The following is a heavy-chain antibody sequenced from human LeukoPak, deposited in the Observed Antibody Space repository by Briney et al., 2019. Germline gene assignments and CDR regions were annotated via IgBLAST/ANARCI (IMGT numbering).Heavy chain of an antibody. CDR2: MNPNSGNT. CDR3: ARGDCSSTSCYEDGAFDI. Sequence: ASVKVSCKASGYIFTSYDINWVRQATGQGLEWMGWMNPNSGNTGYAQKFQGRVTITRNTSISTAYMELSSLRSEDTAVYYCARGDCSSTSCYEDGAFDIWGQGTMVTVSS. D-gene: IGHD2-2*01. V-gene: IGHV1-8*03. J-gene: IGHJ3*02. CDR1: GYIFTSYD.